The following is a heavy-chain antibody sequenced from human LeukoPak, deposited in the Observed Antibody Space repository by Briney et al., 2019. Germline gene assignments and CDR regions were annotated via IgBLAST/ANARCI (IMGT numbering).Heavy chain of an antibody. Sequence: SETLSLTCAVYGGSFSGYYWSWIRQPPGKGLEWIGEINHSGSTNYNPSLKSRVTISVDTSKNQFSLKLSSVTAADTAVYYCARASRLRWNYFDYWGQGTLVTVSS. J-gene: IGHJ4*02. CDR3: ARASRLRWNYFDY. V-gene: IGHV4-34*01. D-gene: IGHD4-23*01. CDR1: GGSFSGYY. CDR2: INHSGST.